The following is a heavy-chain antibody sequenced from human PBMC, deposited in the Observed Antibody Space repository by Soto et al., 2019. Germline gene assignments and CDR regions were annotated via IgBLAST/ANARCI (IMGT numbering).Heavy chain of an antibody. Sequence: SETLSLTCTVSGGSISSYYWIWIRQPPGKGLEWIGYVHDSWGSHYNPSLKSRVAISLDTSKSQFSLKLTSVTASDTAMYYCARTSAAGKYYYGMDVWXQGTTVTVSS. CDR3: ARTSAAGKYYYGMDV. D-gene: IGHD6-13*01. J-gene: IGHJ6*02. CDR1: GGSISSYY. V-gene: IGHV4-59*12. CDR2: VHDSWGS.